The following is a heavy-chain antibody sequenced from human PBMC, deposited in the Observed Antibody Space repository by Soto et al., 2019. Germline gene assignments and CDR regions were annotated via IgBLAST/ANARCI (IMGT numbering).Heavy chain of an antibody. CDR2: MNPNSGNT. J-gene: IGHJ4*02. CDR3: ARVNVLRFLEWLSFDY. V-gene: IGHV1-8*01. Sequence: QGLEWMGWMNPNSGNTGYAQKFQGRVTMTRNTSISTAYMELSSLRSEDTAVYYCARVNVLRFLEWLSFDYWGQGTLVTVSS. D-gene: IGHD3-3*01.